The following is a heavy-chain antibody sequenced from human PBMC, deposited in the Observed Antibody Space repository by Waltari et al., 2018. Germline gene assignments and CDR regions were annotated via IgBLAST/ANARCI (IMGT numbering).Heavy chain of an antibody. CDR3: AREGQGVDIMTH. CDR1: GLTFSDYY. J-gene: IGHJ1*01. CDR2: LSSSGTRI. V-gene: IGHV3-11*04. Sequence: QVQLVESGGGLVKPGGSLRLSCAAAGLTFSDYYMTWIREAPGKGLELVSFLSSSGTRIYYADSVKGRFTISRDNAKNSLYLQMNSLRAEDTAVYYCAREGQGVDIMTHWGQGTLLTVSS. D-gene: IGHD5-12*01.